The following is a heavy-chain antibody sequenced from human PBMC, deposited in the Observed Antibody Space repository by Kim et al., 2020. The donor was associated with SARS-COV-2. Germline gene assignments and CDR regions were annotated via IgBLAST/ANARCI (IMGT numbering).Heavy chain of an antibody. V-gene: IGHV7-4-1*02. CDR1: GYTFTTYA. D-gene: IGHD3-22*01. Sequence: ASVKVSCKASGYTFTTYAMNWVRQAPGQGLEWMGWINTNTGNPTFAQGFTGRFVFSLDTSVSTAYLRISSLKAGDTAVYYCAREIPYYDSSGYYLDYWGQGTLVTVSS. J-gene: IGHJ4*02. CDR2: INTNTGNP. CDR3: AREIPYYDSSGYYLDY.